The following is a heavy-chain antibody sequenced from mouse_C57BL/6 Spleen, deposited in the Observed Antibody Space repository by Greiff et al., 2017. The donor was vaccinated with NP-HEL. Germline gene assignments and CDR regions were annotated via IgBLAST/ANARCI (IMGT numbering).Heavy chain of an antibody. D-gene: IGHD6-1*01. V-gene: IGHV1-4*01. CDR3: AREAARAWFAY. J-gene: IGHJ3*01. Sequence: VQLQQSGAELARPGASVKMSCKASGYTFTSYTMHWVKQRPGQGLEWIGYINPSSGYTKYNQKFKDKATLTADKSSSTAYMQLSSLTSEDSAVYYCAREAARAWFAYWGQGTLVTVSA. CDR2: INPSSGYT. CDR1: GYTFTSYT.